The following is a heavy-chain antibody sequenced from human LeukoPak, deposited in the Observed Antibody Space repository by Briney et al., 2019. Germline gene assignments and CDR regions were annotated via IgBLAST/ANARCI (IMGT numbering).Heavy chain of an antibody. Sequence: GGSLRLSCAASGFTFSTYWMTWVRQAPGKGLEWVANIKQDGSEKYYVDSVKGRFTISRDNAKTSLYLQMNSLRAEDTAVYYCARDLSGVTGYTYGRGIDYWGQGTLVTVSS. J-gene: IGHJ4*02. CDR1: GFTFSTYW. CDR2: IKQDGSEK. D-gene: IGHD5-18*01. V-gene: IGHV3-7*01. CDR3: ARDLSGVTGYTYGRGIDY.